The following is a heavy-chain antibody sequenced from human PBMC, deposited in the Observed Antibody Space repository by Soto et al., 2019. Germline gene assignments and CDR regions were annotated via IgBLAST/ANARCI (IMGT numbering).Heavy chain of an antibody. V-gene: IGHV3-64D*06. D-gene: IGHD3-9*01. J-gene: IGHJ4*02. CDR3: VKALRYFDWLPDFDY. Sequence: PGWSLRLSCSASGFTFSSYAMHWVRQAPGKGLEYVSAISSNGGSTYYADSVKGRFTISRDNSKNTLYLQMSSLRAEDTAVYYCVKALRYFDWLPDFDYWGQGTLVTVSS. CDR2: ISSNGGST. CDR1: GFTFSSYA.